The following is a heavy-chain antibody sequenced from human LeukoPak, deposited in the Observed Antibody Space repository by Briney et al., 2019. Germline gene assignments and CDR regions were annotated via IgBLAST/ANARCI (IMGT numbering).Heavy chain of an antibody. J-gene: IGHJ1*01. V-gene: IGHV1-69*05. CDR1: GGTFSSYA. D-gene: IGHD2-15*01. Sequence: SVKVSCKASGGTFSSYAISWVRQAPGQGLEWMGRTIPIFGTANYAQKFQGRVTITTDESTSTAYMELSSLRSEDTAVYYCARDKWDCSGGSCYDFQHWGQGTLVTVSS. CDR2: TIPIFGTA. CDR3: ARDKWDCSGGSCYDFQH.